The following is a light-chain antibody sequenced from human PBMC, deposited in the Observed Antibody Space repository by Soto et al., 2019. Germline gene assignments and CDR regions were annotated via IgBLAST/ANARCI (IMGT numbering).Light chain of an antibody. J-gene: IGKJ1*01. CDR1: QSVSGW. Sequence: DMQMTQSPSTLSAGVGGTITVTCRASQSVSGWLAWYQQKPGEAPKLLIYDASALPRGVPSRFSGIQAGDRFRVRSAGSQPHHFRTSDRQEYETFLGKFG. CDR3: QEYETFLGK. CDR2: DAS. V-gene: IGKV1-5*01.